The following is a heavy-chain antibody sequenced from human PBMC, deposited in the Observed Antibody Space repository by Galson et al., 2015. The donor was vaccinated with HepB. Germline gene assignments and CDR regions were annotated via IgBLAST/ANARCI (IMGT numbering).Heavy chain of an antibody. D-gene: IGHD6-6*01. J-gene: IGHJ4*02. Sequence: SLRLSCAASGFTVSSNYMSWVRQAPGKGLEWVSVIYSGGSTYYADSVKGRFTISRDNSKNTLYLQMNSLRAEDTAVYYCARDREYSSSRVYWGQGTLVTVSS. V-gene: IGHV3-66*01. CDR3: ARDREYSSSRVY. CDR2: IYSGGST. CDR1: GFTVSSNY.